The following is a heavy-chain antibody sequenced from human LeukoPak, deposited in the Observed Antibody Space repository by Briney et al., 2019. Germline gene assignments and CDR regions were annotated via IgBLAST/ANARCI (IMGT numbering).Heavy chain of an antibody. CDR3: ATAWDLYGSGSAFDI. J-gene: IGHJ3*02. CDR1: GFTFSSYA. Sequence: GGSLRLSCAASGFTFSSYAMSWVRQAPGKGLEWVSVIYSGGSTYYADSVKGRFTISRDNSKNTLYLQMNSLRAEDTALYYCATAWDLYGSGSAFDIWGQGTMVTVSS. V-gene: IGHV3-53*01. CDR2: IYSGGST. D-gene: IGHD3-10*01.